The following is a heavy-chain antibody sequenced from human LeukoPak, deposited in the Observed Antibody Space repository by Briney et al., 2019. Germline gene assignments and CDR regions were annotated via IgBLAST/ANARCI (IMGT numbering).Heavy chain of an antibody. D-gene: IGHD3-16*01. V-gene: IGHV3-48*02. CDR1: GFTFSSYS. CDR3: ASDGAAYYYYYGMDV. CDR2: ISSSSSTI. Sequence: GGSLRLSCAASGFTFSSYSMNWVRQAPGKGLEWVSYISSSSSTIYYADSVKGRFTISRDNAKNSLYLQMNSLRDEDTAVYYCASDGAAYYYYYGMDVWGQGTTVTVSS. J-gene: IGHJ6*02.